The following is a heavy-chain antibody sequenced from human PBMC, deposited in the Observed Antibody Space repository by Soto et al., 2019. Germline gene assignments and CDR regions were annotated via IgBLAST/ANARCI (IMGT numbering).Heavy chain of an antibody. D-gene: IGHD2-2*03. CDR1: GFTVSSNY. Sequence: GGSLRLSCAASGFTVSSNYMSWVRQAPGKGLEWVSVIYSGGSTYYADSVKDRFTISRHNSKNTLYLQMNSLRAEDTAVYYCARDGYCSSTSCYPGAFDIWGQGTMVTVSS. CDR2: IYSGGST. J-gene: IGHJ3*02. CDR3: ARDGYCSSTSCYPGAFDI. V-gene: IGHV3-53*04.